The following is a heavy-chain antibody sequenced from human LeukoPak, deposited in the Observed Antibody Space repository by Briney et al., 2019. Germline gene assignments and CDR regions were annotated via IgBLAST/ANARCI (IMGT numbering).Heavy chain of an antibody. CDR1: GFTFSSYW. Sequence: PGGSLRLSCAASGFTFSSYWMHWVRQAPGKGLVWVSRINSDGSSTSYADSVKGRFTISRDNAKNTLYLQMNSLRAEDTAVYYCARDEIYETNYYYYYMDVWGKGTTVTISS. CDR3: ARDEIYETNYYYYYMDV. V-gene: IGHV3-74*01. J-gene: IGHJ6*03. D-gene: IGHD5-12*01. CDR2: INSDGSST.